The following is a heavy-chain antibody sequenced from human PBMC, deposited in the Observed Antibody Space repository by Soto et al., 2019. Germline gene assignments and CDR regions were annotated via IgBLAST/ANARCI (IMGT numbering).Heavy chain of an antibody. Sequence: QITLKESGPTLVKPTQTLTLTCSFSGFSLSNIRVGVGWIRQPPGEALEWLALIYWDDDKRYSPPLKTRLTTTKDTNKNRVVRTMNNMDTVQTATYYCANILVDGLGSYFDYWGQGTLVTVSS. CDR2: IYWDDDK. J-gene: IGHJ4*02. D-gene: IGHD3-10*01. V-gene: IGHV2-5*02. CDR1: GFSLSNIRVG. CDR3: ANILVDGLGSYFDY.